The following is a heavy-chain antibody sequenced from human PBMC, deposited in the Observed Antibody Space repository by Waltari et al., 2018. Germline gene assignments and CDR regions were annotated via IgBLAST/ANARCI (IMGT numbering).Heavy chain of an antibody. V-gene: IGHV4-38-2*02. D-gene: IGHD6-13*01. Sequence: QVQLQESGPGLVKPSETLSLTCTVSGYSITSGYYWGCIRQPPGKGLEWIGSIYHRGKTDYNPSLKGRLTISVDTSKNQCSLGLSSVTAADTAVYYCARAPMSGAATGTFDFWGLGSLVTVSP. CDR1: GYSITSGYY. CDR2: IYHRGKT. J-gene: IGHJ4*02. CDR3: ARAPMSGAATGTFDF.